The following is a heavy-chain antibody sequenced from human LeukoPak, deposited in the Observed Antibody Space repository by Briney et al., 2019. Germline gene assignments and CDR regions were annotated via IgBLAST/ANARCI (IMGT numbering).Heavy chain of an antibody. J-gene: IGHJ4*02. CDR3: ASVYYYDSSGYRD. V-gene: IGHV3-30*02. CDR2: IRYDGNDK. Sequence: GGSLRLSCAASGFTFSSYGMHWVRQAPGKGLEWVAFIRYDGNDKYYADSVKGRFTISRDKSKNTLYLQMNSLRAEDTAVYYCASVYYYDSSGYRDWGQGTLVTVSS. CDR1: GFTFSSYG. D-gene: IGHD3-22*01.